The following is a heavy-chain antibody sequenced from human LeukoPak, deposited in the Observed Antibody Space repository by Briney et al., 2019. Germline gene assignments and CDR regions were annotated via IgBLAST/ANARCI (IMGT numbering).Heavy chain of an antibody. V-gene: IGHV3-21*01. CDR1: GFTFSSGS. J-gene: IGHJ6*04. CDR3: AREGYYSGLDV. Sequence: PGESLRLSCEASGFTFSSGSMQWVRQAPGKGLEWVAYIDRGGSNTSYADSLRGRSTISRDNAKNSLILQMNSLTAEDTGIYYCAREGYYSGLDVWGEGTTVTVSS. CDR2: IDRGGSNT.